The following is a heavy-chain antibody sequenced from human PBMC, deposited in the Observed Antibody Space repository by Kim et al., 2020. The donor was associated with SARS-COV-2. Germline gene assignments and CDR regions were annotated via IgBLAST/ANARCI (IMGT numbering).Heavy chain of an antibody. J-gene: IGHJ6*02. Sequence: SETLSLTCTVSGGSISSYYWSWIRQPPGKGLEWIGYIYYSGSTNYNPSLKSRVTISVDTSKNQFSLKLSSVTAADTAVYYCARVHPGYSSGWYDLSMDVWGQGTTVTVSS. D-gene: IGHD6-19*01. CDR3: ARVHPGYSSGWYDLSMDV. V-gene: IGHV4-59*13. CDR2: IYYSGST. CDR1: GGSISSYY.